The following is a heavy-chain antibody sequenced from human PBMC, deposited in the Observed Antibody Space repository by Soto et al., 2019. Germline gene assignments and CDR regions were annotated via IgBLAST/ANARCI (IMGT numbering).Heavy chain of an antibody. Sequence: GGSLRLSCTASGFTFGDYAMSWFRQAPGKGLEWVGFIRSKAYGGTTEYAASVKGRFTISRDDSKSIAYLQMNSLKTEDIAVYYCTRVHYYDSSGLYYFDYWGQGTLVTVSS. CDR2: IRSKAYGGTT. CDR3: TRVHYYDSSGLYYFDY. V-gene: IGHV3-49*03. D-gene: IGHD3-22*01. CDR1: GFTFGDYA. J-gene: IGHJ4*02.